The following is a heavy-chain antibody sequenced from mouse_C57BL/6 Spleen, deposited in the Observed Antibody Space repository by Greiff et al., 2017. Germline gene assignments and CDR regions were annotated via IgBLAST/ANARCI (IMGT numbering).Heavy chain of an antibody. J-gene: IGHJ3*01. D-gene: IGHD2-4*01. CDR2: IRNKANGYTT. CDR1: GFTFTDYY. V-gene: IGHV7-3*01. Sequence: EVMLVESGGGLVQPGGSLSLSCAASGFTFTDYYMSWVRQPPGKALEWLGFIRNKANGYTTEYSASVKGRFTISRDNSQSILYLQMNALSAEDSATYYCASLYYDYEGFAYWGQGTLVTVSA. CDR3: ASLYYDYEGFAY.